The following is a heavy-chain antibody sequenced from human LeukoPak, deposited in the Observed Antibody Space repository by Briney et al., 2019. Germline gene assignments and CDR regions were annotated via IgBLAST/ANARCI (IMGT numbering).Heavy chain of an antibody. CDR1: GFTFSSYA. J-gene: IGHJ3*01. V-gene: IGHV3-23*01. D-gene: IGHD3-16*01. Sequence: GGSLRLSCAASGFTFSSYAMSWVRQAPGKGLEWVSAISGSGGSTYYADSVKGRFTISRDNSKNTLYLQMNSLRAEDTAVYYCAKDPPYYDYVWGSSISWGQGAMVTVSS. CDR3: AKDPPYYDYVWGSSIS. CDR2: ISGSGGST.